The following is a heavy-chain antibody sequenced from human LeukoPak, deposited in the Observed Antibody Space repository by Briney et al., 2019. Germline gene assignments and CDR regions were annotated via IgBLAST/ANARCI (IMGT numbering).Heavy chain of an antibody. Sequence: GGSLRLSCAASGFIFSNYEMNWVRQAPGKGLEWVAFIRYDGSNKYYADSVKGRFTISRDNSKNTLYLQMNSLRAEDTAVYYCARDYYGDYFKDGYNWFDPWGQGTLVTVSS. CDR1: GFIFSNYE. D-gene: IGHD4-17*01. CDR2: IRYDGSNK. CDR3: ARDYYGDYFKDGYNWFDP. J-gene: IGHJ5*02. V-gene: IGHV3-30*02.